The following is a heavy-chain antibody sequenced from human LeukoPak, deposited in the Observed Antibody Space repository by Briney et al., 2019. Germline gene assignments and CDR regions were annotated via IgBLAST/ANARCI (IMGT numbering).Heavy chain of an antibody. J-gene: IGHJ4*02. CDR3: ARGYCSSTSCRGFFDY. Sequence: SETLSLTCTVSGGSISSSSYYWGWIRQPPGKGLEWIGSLYYSGSTYYNPSLKSRVTISVDTSKNQFSLKLSSVTAADTAVYYCARGYCSSTSCRGFFDYWGQGTLVTVSS. D-gene: IGHD2-2*01. CDR1: GGSISSSSYY. CDR2: LYYSGST. V-gene: IGHV4-39*01.